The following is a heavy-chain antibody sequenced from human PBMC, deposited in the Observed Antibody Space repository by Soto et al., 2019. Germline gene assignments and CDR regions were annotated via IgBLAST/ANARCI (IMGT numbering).Heavy chain of an antibody. J-gene: IGHJ6*02. D-gene: IGHD1-26*01. Sequence: ASVEVSCXASGYTFTGYYVHWVRQAPGQGLEWMGWINPNSGDTYLAQRFQGRVTMNRDPSIGTAYMELTGLTSDDTAEYYCAKGGAIVAAGTRVYLYNAMDVWGQGTTVTVSS. V-gene: IGHV1-2*02. CDR1: GYTFTGYY. CDR2: INPNSGDT. CDR3: AKGGAIVAAGTRVYLYNAMDV.